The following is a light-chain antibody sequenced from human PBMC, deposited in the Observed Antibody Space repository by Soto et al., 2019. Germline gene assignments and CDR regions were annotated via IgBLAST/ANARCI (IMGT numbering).Light chain of an antibody. Sequence: QSALTQPASVSGSPGQSITISCTGTSSDVGSYNLFSWYQHHPGKAPKLMIYEGSNRPSGVSTRFSGSKSGNTASLTISGLQAEDEADYYCSSYGGAVVFGGGTKLTVL. CDR1: SSDVGSYNL. V-gene: IGLV2-23*01. CDR3: SSYGGAVV. J-gene: IGLJ2*01. CDR2: EGS.